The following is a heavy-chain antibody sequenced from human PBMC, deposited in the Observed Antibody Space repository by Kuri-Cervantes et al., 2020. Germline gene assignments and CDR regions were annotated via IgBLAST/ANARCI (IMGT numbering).Heavy chain of an antibody. CDR2: ISGSGGST. V-gene: IGHV3-23*01. D-gene: IGHD5-18*01. CDR3: AKDASRGYSYGYGVNFVY. Sequence: GESLKISCAASGFTFSSYAMSWVRQAPGKGLEWVSAISGSGGSTYYADSVKGRFTISRDNSKNTLYLQMNSLRAEDTAVYYCAKDASRGYSYGYGVNFVYWGQGTLVTVSS. CDR1: GFTFSSYA. J-gene: IGHJ4*02.